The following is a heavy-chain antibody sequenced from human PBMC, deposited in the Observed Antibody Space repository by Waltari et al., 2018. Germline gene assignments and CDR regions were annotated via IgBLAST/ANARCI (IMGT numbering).Heavy chain of an antibody. CDR3: ARGVTTVEC. D-gene: IGHD2-21*02. J-gene: IGHJ4*02. V-gene: IGHV3-7*04. CDR1: GGSVSSTNHF. CDR2: IKQDGGEK. Sequence: LQLQESGPQLVKPSETLSLTCTLSGGSVSSTNHFWGWVRQPPGKGLEWVASIKQDGGEKYYVDSMKGRFTSSRDNDNNSLFLQMDSLRVEDTAVCYCARGVTTVECWGQGALVTVSS.